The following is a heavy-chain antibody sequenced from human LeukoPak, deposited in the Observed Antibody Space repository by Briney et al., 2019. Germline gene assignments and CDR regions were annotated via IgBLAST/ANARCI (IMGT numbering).Heavy chain of an antibody. CDR2: INRSGST. Sequence: SETLSLTCAVYGGSFSGYYWSWIRQPPGKGLEWIGEINRSGSTNYNPSLKSRVTISVDTSKNQFSLKLSSVTAADTAVYYCARKVLAATFWNYWGQGTLVTVSS. CDR1: GGSFSGYY. CDR3: ARKVLAATFWNY. J-gene: IGHJ4*02. V-gene: IGHV4-34*01. D-gene: IGHD3-3*01.